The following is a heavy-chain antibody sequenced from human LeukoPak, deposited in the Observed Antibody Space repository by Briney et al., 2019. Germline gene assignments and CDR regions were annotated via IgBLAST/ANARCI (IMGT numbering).Heavy chain of an antibody. CDR1: GGSISSYY. CDR3: ARHAYRSYFDY. D-gene: IGHD4-11*01. J-gene: IGHJ4*02. V-gene: IGHV4-59*08. Sequence: PSETLSLTCTVSGGSISSYYWSWIRQPPGKGLEWIGYIYYSGSTNYNPSLKSRVTISVDTSKNQFSLKLSSVTAADTAVYYCARHAYRSYFDYWGQGTLVTVSS. CDR2: IYYSGST.